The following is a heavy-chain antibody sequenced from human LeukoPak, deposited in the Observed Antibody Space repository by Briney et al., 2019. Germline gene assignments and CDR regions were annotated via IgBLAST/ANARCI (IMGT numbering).Heavy chain of an antibody. D-gene: IGHD2-21*01. CDR2: IYYSGST. V-gene: IGHV4-39*01. CDR1: GGSISSSSYY. CDR3: AGMWRAFDI. J-gene: IGHJ3*02. Sequence: PSETLSLTCTVSGGSISSSSYYWGWIRQPPGKGLEWVGSIYYSGSTYYNPSLKSRVTISVDTSKNQFSLKLSSVTAADTAVYYCAGMWRAFDIWGQGTMVTVSS.